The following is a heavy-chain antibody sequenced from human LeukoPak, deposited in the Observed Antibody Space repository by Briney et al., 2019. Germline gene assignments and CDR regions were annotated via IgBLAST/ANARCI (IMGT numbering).Heavy chain of an antibody. Sequence: GGSLRLSCAVSGFTFSSYGMHWVRQAPGKGLEWVAVISYDGSNKYYADSVKGRFTISRDNSKNTLYLQMNSLRAEDTAVYYCAKDAAGLGLDYWGQGTLVTVSS. D-gene: IGHD6-19*01. CDR2: ISYDGSNK. CDR1: GFTFSSYG. CDR3: AKDAAGLGLDY. J-gene: IGHJ4*02. V-gene: IGHV3-30*18.